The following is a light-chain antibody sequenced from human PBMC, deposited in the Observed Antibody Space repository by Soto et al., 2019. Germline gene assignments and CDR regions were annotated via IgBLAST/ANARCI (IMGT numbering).Light chain of an antibody. CDR1: SSDVGSCNC. CDR2: EVN. V-gene: IGLV2-23*02. J-gene: IGLJ3*02. CDR3: CSSVGSPNGV. Sequence: QSVLTQPASVSGSPGQSITISCTGTSSDVGSCNCVSWYQQHPGKAPTLMIYEVNKRPSGVSNRFSGSKSGNTASLTISGLQAEDEAGYYCCSSVGSPNGVFGGGTKVTVL.